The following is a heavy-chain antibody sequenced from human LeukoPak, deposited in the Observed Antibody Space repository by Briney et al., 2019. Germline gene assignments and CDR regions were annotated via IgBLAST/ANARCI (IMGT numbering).Heavy chain of an antibody. D-gene: IGHD6-13*01. CDR2: IYPGDSDT. CDR3: ARPHPGIAAAGTLPVDY. V-gene: IGHV5-51*01. J-gene: IGHJ4*02. Sequence: GGSLKISCKGAGCLFTSYWIGWGRQMPGKGLEWMGIIYPGDSDTRYSPSFQGQVTISADKSISTAYLQWSSLKASDTAMYYCARPHPGIAAAGTLPVDYWGQGTLVTVSS. CDR1: GCLFTSYW.